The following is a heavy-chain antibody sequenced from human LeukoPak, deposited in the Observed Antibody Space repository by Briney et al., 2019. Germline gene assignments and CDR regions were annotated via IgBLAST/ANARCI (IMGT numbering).Heavy chain of an antibody. CDR3: ARDLVDYVWGSYRSNYFDY. D-gene: IGHD3-16*02. CDR2: IIPILGIA. CDR1: GYTFTNYY. J-gene: IGHJ4*02. V-gene: IGHV1-69*04. Sequence: ASVKVSCKASGYTFTNYYMYWVRQAPGQGLEWMGRIIPILGIANYAQKFQGRVTITADKSTSTAYMELSSLRSEDTAVYYCARDLVDYVWGSYRSNYFDYWGQGTLVTVSS.